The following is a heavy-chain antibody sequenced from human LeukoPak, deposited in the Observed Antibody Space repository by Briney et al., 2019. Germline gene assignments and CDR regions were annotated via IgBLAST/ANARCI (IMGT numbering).Heavy chain of an antibody. D-gene: IGHD4-11*01. V-gene: IGHV3-30*04. CDR2: ISYDGSNK. Sequence: GGSLRLSCAASGFTFSSYAMHWVRQAPGKGLEWVAVISYDGSNKYYADSVKGRFTISRDNSKNTLYLQMNSLRAEDTAVFYCAKGRYQFATVTLLDYWGQGTLVTVSS. CDR1: GFTFSSYA. CDR3: AKGRYQFATVTLLDY. J-gene: IGHJ4*02.